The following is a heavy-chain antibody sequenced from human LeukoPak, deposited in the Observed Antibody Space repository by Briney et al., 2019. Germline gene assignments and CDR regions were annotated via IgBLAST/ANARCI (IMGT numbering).Heavy chain of an antibody. CDR2: IYYSGST. Sequence: SQTLSLTCTVSGGSISSGDYYWSWLRQPPGKGLEWIGYIYYSGSTYYNPSLKSRATISVDTSKNQFSLKLSSVTAADTAVYYCARVEMTMVRGYYYYGMDVWGQGTTVTVSS. CDR1: GGSISSGDYY. CDR3: ARVEMTMVRGYYYYGMDV. V-gene: IGHV4-30-4*01. J-gene: IGHJ6*02. D-gene: IGHD3-10*01.